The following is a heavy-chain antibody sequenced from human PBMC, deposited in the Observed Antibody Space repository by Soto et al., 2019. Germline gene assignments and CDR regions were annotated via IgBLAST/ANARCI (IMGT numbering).Heavy chain of an antibody. Sequence: SETLSLTCTVSGGSISSSSYYWGWIRPPPEKGLEWIGSVYYNGSTYYNPSLKSRLTMSVDTSKNQFSLKLSSVTAADTAVYYCARQAVDEGYSSGWYFDSWGQGTLVTVSS. CDR1: GGSISSSSYY. J-gene: IGHJ4*02. CDR2: VYYNGST. CDR3: ARQAVDEGYSSGWYFDS. V-gene: IGHV4-39*01. D-gene: IGHD6-19*01.